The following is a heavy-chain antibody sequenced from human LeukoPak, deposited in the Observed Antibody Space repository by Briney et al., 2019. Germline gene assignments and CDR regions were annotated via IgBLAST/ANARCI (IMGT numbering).Heavy chain of an antibody. V-gene: IGHV4-61*02. J-gene: IGHJ4*02. CDR3: ARTYYDSSGYFKRPEYYFDY. Sequence: SQTLSLTCTVSGGSISSANYYWSWIRQPAGKGLEWIGRIYTSGSTNYNPSLKSRVTMSVDTSKNQFSLKLSSVTAADTAVYYCARTYYDSSGYFKRPEYYFDYWGQGTLITVSS. D-gene: IGHD3-22*01. CDR1: GGSISSANYY. CDR2: IYTSGST.